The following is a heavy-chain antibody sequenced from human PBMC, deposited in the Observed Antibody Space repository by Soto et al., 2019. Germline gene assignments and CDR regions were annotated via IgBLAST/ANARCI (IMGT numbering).Heavy chain of an antibody. Sequence: PSETLSLTCTVSGGSIRSYYLSWIRQPPGKGLEWIGYIYYSGSTNYNPSLKSRVTISVDTSKNQFSLKLSSVTAADTAVYYCERQGTPVTYAYWGQGTLVTSPQ. J-gene: IGHJ4*02. V-gene: IGHV4-59*08. CDR2: IYYSGST. CDR1: GGSIRSYY. CDR3: ERQGTPVTYAY. D-gene: IGHD4-17*01.